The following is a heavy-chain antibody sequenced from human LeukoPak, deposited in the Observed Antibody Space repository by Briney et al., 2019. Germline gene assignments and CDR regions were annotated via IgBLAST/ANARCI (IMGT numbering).Heavy chain of an antibody. CDR1: GFTFDDYA. Sequence: GGSLRLSCAASGFTFDDYAMHWVRQAPGKGLEWVSGISWNSGSIGYADSVKGRFTISRDNAKNSLYLRMNSLRAEDMALYYCAKSADYDILTGPFDYWGQGTLVTVSS. CDR2: ISWNSGSI. J-gene: IGHJ4*02. D-gene: IGHD3-9*01. CDR3: AKSADYDILTGPFDY. V-gene: IGHV3-9*03.